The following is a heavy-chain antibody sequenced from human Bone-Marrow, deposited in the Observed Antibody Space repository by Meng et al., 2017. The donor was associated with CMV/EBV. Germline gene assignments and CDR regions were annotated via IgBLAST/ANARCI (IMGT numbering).Heavy chain of an antibody. V-gene: IGHV3-74*01. J-gene: IGHJ5*02. D-gene: IGHD3-10*01. CDR1: TFTFSSYW. CDR2: INPDGSAT. CDR3: ARGILKRYGYWVDP. Sequence: GGSLRLSCAASTFTFSSYWMHWVRQAPGKGLVWVSRINPDGSATYYADSVKGRFTISRDNPKNMLHLQMDSLSAEDTAVYYCARGILKRYGYWVDPWGQGTLVTVSS.